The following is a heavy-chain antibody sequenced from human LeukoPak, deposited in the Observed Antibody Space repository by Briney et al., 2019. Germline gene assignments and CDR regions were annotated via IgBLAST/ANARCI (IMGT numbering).Heavy chain of an antibody. J-gene: IGHJ6*03. CDR2: IYPGDSDT. Sequence: GESLNISCKGSGYSFTSYWIGWVRQMPGKGLEWMGIIYPGDSDTRYSPSFQGQVTILADKSISTAYLQWSSLKASDTAMYYCARHYNDFWSGLSKSRYYYYYMDVWGKGTTVTVSS. V-gene: IGHV5-51*01. CDR1: GYSFTSYW. D-gene: IGHD3-3*01. CDR3: ARHYNDFWSGLSKSRYYYYYMDV.